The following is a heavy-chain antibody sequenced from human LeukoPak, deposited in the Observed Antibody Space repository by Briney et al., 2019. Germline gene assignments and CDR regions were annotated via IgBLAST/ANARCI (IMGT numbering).Heavy chain of an antibody. CDR1: GGSFSGYY. D-gene: IGHD1-26*01. J-gene: IGHJ6*02. Sequence: KPSETLSLTCTVSGGSFSGYYWSWIRQPPGKGLEWIGEINHSGSINYNPSLKSRVTISVDTSKNQFSLKLSSVTAADTAVYYCARGRFSSGSYYATHYYGMDVWGQGTTVTVSS. V-gene: IGHV4-34*01. CDR2: INHSGSI. CDR3: ARGRFSSGSYYATHYYGMDV.